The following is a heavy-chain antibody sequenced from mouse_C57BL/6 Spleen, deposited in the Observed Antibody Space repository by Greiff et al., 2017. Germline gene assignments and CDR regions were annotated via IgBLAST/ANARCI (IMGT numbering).Heavy chain of an antibody. Sequence: EVHLVESGGGLVQPGGSMKLSCVASGFTFSNYWMNWVRQSPEKGLEWVAQIRLKSDNYATHYAESVKGRFTISRDDSKSSVYLQMNNLRAEDTGIYYCTGYSNPFYYAMDYWGQGTSVTVSS. CDR2: IRLKSDNYAT. D-gene: IGHD2-5*01. V-gene: IGHV6-3*01. CDR3: TGYSNPFYYAMDY. CDR1: GFTFSNYW. J-gene: IGHJ4*01.